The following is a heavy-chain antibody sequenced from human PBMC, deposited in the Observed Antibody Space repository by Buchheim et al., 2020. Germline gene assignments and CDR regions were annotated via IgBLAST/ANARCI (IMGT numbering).Heavy chain of an antibody. V-gene: IGHV3-30-3*01. CDR1: GFTFSYYA. D-gene: IGHD3-10*01. CDR3: ARDPGLGPFDY. CDR2: ISFDGGSN. J-gene: IGHJ4*02. Sequence: QVLLVESGGGVVQPGRSLRLSCAASGFTFSYYAIHWVRQAPGKGLEWVSVISFDGGSNYYADSVKGRFTLSRDNSKNTVSLQLNSLRGEDSGVYYCARDPGLGPFDYWGQGTL.